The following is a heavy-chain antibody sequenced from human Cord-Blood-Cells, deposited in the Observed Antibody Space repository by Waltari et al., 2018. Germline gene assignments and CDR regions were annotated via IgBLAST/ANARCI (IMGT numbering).Heavy chain of an antibody. Sequence: QVQLQESGPGLVKPSQTLSLTCTVSGGSISSGSYYWSWIRQPAGKGLEWIGYIYTSGSTNYNTSLKSRVTISVDTSKNQFSLKLSSVTAADTAVYYCARRPWEYAFDIWGQGTMVTVSS. CDR2: IYTSGST. CDR1: GGSISSGSYY. CDR3: ARRPWEYAFDI. V-gene: IGHV4-61*09. J-gene: IGHJ3*02. D-gene: IGHD1-26*01.